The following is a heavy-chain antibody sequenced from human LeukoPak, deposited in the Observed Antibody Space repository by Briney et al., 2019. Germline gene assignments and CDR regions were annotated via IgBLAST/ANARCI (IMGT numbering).Heavy chain of an antibody. CDR1: GGSFSGYY. V-gene: IGHV4-34*01. Sequence: SETLSLTCAVYGGSFSGYYWSWIRQPPGKGLDWIGEINHSGSTNYNPSLKSRVTISVDTSKNQFSLKLSSVTAADTAVYYCARSAVTTQLDYWGQGTLVTVSS. CDR3: ARSAVTTQLDY. CDR2: INHSGST. J-gene: IGHJ4*02. D-gene: IGHD4-17*01.